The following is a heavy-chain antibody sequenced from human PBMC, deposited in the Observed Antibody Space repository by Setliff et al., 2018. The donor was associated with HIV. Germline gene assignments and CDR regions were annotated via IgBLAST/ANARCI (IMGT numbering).Heavy chain of an antibody. D-gene: IGHD2-15*01. V-gene: IGHV1-24*01. CDR1: GYTFSDYY. J-gene: IGHJ4*02. CDR3: ARDLGGSWTTDY. CDR2: FDPEDGET. Sequence: VASVKVSCKASGYTFSDYYMPWVRQAPGKGLEWMGGFDPEDGETIYAQKFQGRVTMARDTSTSTVYVELSSLRSEDTAVYYCARDLGGSWTTDYWGQGTLVTVSS.